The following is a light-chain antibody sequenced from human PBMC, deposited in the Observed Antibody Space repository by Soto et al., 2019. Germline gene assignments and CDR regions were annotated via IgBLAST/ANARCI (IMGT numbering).Light chain of an antibody. Sequence: DIQITQSPSTLSSSVGDRFTITCRASQFIDRWLAWYQQKPGKAPQYLIFDASSLYGGVPLRFSGSGSGTEFTLTITSLQPDDSATYYCLQYSGSSYTFGQGTRLEIK. V-gene: IGKV1-5*01. CDR3: LQYSGSSYT. CDR1: QFIDRW. CDR2: DAS. J-gene: IGKJ5*01.